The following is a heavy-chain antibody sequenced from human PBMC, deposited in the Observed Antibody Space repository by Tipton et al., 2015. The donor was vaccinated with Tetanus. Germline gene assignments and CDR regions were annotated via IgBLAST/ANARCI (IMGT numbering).Heavy chain of an antibody. D-gene: IGHD3/OR15-3a*01. J-gene: IGHJ4*02. V-gene: IGHV3-23*01. Sequence: SLRLSCAATGFTFNIFGMSWVRQAPGKGLEWVSGISRSGDNTFYADSVKGRFTISRDNSKNTLYLQMNSLRAEVTAIYYCATKASPGLRTDYWGQGTLVTVSS. CDR2: ISRSGDNT. CDR1: GFTFNIFG. CDR3: ATKASPGLRTDY.